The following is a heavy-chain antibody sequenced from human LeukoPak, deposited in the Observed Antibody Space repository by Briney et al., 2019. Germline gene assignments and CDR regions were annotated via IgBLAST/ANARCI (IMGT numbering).Heavy chain of an antibody. CDR1: GFTVSSNY. Sequence: GSLRLSCAASGFTVSSNYMSWVRQAPGKGLEWVSVIYSGGSTYYADSVKGRFTISRDNSKSTVYLQMNSLGVDDTALYYCAKGKTHYYGPGDYWGQGTLVTVSS. CDR3: AKGKTHYYGPGDY. D-gene: IGHD3-10*01. J-gene: IGHJ4*02. CDR2: IYSGGST. V-gene: IGHV3-53*01.